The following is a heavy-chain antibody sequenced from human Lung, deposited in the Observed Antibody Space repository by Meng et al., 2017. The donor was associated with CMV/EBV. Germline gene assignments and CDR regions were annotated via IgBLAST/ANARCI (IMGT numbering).Heavy chain of an antibody. CDR1: GYTFTSYG. Sequence: AXVXVSXXASGYTFTSYGISWVRQAPGQGLEWMGWISAYNGNTNYAQKLQGRVTMTTDTSTSTAYMELRSLRSDDTAVYYCARIPNTYDFWSGYHDYYGMDVWGQGTTVXVSS. D-gene: IGHD3-3*01. J-gene: IGHJ6*02. V-gene: IGHV1-18*01. CDR3: ARIPNTYDFWSGYHDYYGMDV. CDR2: ISAYNGNT.